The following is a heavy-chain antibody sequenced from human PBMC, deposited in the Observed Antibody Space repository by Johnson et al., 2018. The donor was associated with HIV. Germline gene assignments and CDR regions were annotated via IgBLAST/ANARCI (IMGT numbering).Heavy chain of an antibody. V-gene: IGHV3-66*01. Sequence: VQVLESGGGLVQPGGSPRLSCEASGFTVSSNYMNWVRQAPGKGLEWVSVIYSGGSTYYADSVKGRFAISRDNSKNTLHLQMNSLRGEDTAVYYCARLSKGGFDAFDIWGQGTMVTVSS. CDR2: IYSGGST. J-gene: IGHJ3*02. CDR1: GFTVSSNY. D-gene: IGHD5/OR15-5a*01. CDR3: ARLSKGGFDAFDI.